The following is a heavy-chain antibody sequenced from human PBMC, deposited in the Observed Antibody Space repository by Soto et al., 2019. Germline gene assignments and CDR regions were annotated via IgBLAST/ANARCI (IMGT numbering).Heavy chain of an antibody. Sequence: GESLKISCKGSGYSFTSYWIGWVRQMPGKGLEWMGIIYPGDSDTRYSPSFQGQVTISADKSISTAYLQWSSLKAPDTAMYYCARHVLSVGYGDYEGIDYWGQGTLVTVSS. CDR3: ARHVLSVGYGDYEGIDY. V-gene: IGHV5-51*01. CDR2: IYPGDSDT. J-gene: IGHJ4*02. D-gene: IGHD4-17*01. CDR1: GYSFTSYW.